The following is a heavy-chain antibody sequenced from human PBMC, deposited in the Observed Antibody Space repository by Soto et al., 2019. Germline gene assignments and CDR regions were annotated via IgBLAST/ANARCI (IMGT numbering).Heavy chain of an antibody. D-gene: IGHD5-18*01. V-gene: IGHV3-23*01. CDR2: ISGSGGST. CDR1: EFTFRNYA. CDR3: AKDRDTQDLGCLSAVFDF. J-gene: IGHJ4*02. Sequence: GLSMRLPYAASEFTFRNYAMSCVRQAPGKGLEWVSGISGSGGSTYYADSVKGRFTISRDNSKNTLYLQMNSLRAEDTAVYYFAKDRDTQDLGCLSAVFDFLGQGTLDIVSP.